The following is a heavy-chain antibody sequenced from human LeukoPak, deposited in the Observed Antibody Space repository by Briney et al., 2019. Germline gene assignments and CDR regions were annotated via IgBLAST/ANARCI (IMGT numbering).Heavy chain of an antibody. CDR1: GFTFRRYS. V-gene: IGHV3-48*01. Sequence: GGSLRLSCEGSGFTFRRYSMHWVRQAPGKGLEWISYISSSGNTIYYTDSVKGRYTISRDNGENSIYLQMNSLRAEDTAVYYCARDHWSPPSYWGQGTLVTVSS. D-gene: IGHD2-8*02. CDR2: ISSSGNTI. J-gene: IGHJ4*02. CDR3: ARDHWSPPSY.